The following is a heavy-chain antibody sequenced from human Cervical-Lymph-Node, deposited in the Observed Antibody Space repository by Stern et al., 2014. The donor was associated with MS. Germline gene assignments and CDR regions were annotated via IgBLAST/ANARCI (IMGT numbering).Heavy chain of an antibody. J-gene: IGHJ3*02. CDR1: GFPFSSYG. Sequence: VQLLESGGGVVQPGRSLRLSCAASGFPFSSYGMHWVRQAPGKGLEWVAVIWHDGSNKYYAGSVKGRFTISRDNSKNTLYLQMNSLRAEDTAVYYCARLYCSGGSCYPLDAFDIWGQGTMVTVSS. D-gene: IGHD2-15*01. V-gene: IGHV3-33*01. CDR3: ARLYCSGGSCYPLDAFDI. CDR2: IWHDGSNK.